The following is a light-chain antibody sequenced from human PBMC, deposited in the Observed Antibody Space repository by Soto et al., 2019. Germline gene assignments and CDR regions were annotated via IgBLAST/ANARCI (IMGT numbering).Light chain of an antibody. CDR3: SSYTSASTLYV. CDR1: SSNIGSFNY. J-gene: IGLJ1*01. V-gene: IGLV2-14*03. Sequence: QSVLTQPASVSGSPGQSITISCTGTSSNIGSFNYVSWYQHHPGKAPKLIIYDVTSRPSGISSRFSGFKSGDTAALTISGLQTEDESDYYCSSYTSASTLYVFGPGTKLTVL. CDR2: DVT.